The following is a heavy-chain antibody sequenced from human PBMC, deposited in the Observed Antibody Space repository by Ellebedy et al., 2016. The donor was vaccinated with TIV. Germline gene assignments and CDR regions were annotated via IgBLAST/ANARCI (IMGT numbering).Heavy chain of an antibody. CDR1: GFTFSDYA. Sequence: GESLKISCAASGFTFSDYAMSWIRQAPGKGLEWLSYISSSGSTIYYADSVKGQFTISRDNAKNSLYLQVNSLRAEDTAVYYCARDTRFIDQQHNWFDPWGQGTLVTVSS. CDR2: ISSSGSTI. J-gene: IGHJ5*02. V-gene: IGHV3-11*01. D-gene: IGHD2-2*01. CDR3: ARDTRFIDQQHNWFDP.